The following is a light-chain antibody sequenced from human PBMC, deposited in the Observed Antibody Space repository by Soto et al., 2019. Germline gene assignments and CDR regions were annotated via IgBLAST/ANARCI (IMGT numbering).Light chain of an antibody. CDR2: GAS. CDR3: QQYGSSRT. V-gene: IGKV3-20*01. CDR1: QSVSSSY. J-gene: IGKJ1*01. Sequence: EIVLTQSPGTLSFSPGERATLSCRASQSVSSSYLAWYQQEPGQAPRLLIYGASSRATGIPTRFRVSGSGRDFSLTISRLEREGFAVYYCQQYGSSRTFGQGTKVEIK.